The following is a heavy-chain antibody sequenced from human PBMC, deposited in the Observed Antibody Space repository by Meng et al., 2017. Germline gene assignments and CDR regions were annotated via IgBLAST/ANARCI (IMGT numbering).Heavy chain of an antibody. V-gene: IGHV1-2*06. J-gene: IGHJ4*02. CDR1: GYTFIDAY. CDR3: ARDGGNYDFDY. D-gene: IGHD1-7*01. Sequence: QVQLVQCGAEVKKPGASVKRSCRASGYTFIDAYVHWVRQAPGQGLEWMGRIIPSSGDANSAQKFLGRVTLTWDTSISTAYMELSSLRSDDTAIYYCARDGGNYDFDYWGQGTLVTVSS. CDR2: IIPSSGDA.